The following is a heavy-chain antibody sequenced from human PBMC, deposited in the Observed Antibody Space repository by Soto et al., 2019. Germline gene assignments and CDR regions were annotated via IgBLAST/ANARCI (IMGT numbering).Heavy chain of an antibody. D-gene: IGHD6-13*01. CDR3: ARGKFTPRLSSSWYYFDY. Sequence: QVQLVESGGGVVQPGRSLRLSCAASGFTFSSYGMHWVRQAPGKGLEWVAVIWYDGSNKYYADSVKGRFTISRDNCKNTLYLQMNSLRAEDTAVYYCARGKFTPRLSSSWYYFDYWGQGTLVTVSS. CDR1: GFTFSSYG. J-gene: IGHJ4*02. CDR2: IWYDGSNK. V-gene: IGHV3-33*01.